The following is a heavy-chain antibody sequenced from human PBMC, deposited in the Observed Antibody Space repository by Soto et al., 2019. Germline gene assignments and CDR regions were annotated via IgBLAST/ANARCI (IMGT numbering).Heavy chain of an antibody. CDR3: ARRSHYGSGSYTH. CDR2: TYYSGST. D-gene: IGHD3-10*01. Sequence: QVQLQESGPGLVKPSETLSLTCTVSGGSISSYYWSWIRQPPGKGLEWIGYTYYSGSTNYNPSLKSRVTISVDTSKNQFSLKLSSVTAADTAVYYCARRSHYGSGSYTHWGQGTLVTVSS. J-gene: IGHJ4*02. V-gene: IGHV4-59*08. CDR1: GGSISSYY.